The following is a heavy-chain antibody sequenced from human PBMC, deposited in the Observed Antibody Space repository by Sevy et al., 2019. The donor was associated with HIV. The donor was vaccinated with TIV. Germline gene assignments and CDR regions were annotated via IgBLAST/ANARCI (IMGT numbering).Heavy chain of an antibody. D-gene: IGHD1-7*01. CDR3: ARGHTGTTQYYFDY. CDR1: GGSFSGYY. J-gene: IGHJ4*02. Sequence: HSETLSLTCAVYGGSFSGYYWSWIRQPPGKGLEWIGEINHSGSTNYNPSLKSRVTISVDTSKNQFSLKLSSVTAADTAVYYCARGHTGTTQYYFDYWGQGTLVTVSS. CDR2: INHSGST. V-gene: IGHV4-34*01.